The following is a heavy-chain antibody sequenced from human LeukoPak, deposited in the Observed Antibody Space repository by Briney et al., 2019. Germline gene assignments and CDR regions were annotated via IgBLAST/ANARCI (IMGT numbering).Heavy chain of an antibody. CDR2: IQSKADGGTT. D-gene: IGHD5-18*01. Sequence: PGGSLRLSCAASGFTFSNAWMSWVRQAPGKGLEWVGRIQSKADGGTTDYAAPVKGRFTISRDDSKDTLYLQMDSLTTEDTAVYFCAHRDTTMVRVDYWGQGTLVTVSS. CDR1: GFTFSNAW. V-gene: IGHV3-15*01. J-gene: IGHJ4*02. CDR3: AHRDTTMVRVDY.